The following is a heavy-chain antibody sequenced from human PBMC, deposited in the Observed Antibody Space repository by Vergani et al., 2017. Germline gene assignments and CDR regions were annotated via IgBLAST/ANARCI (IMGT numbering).Heavy chain of an antibody. V-gene: IGHV3-30*03. CDR2: ISYDGNKK. J-gene: IGHJ6*03. Sequence: QVQLVESGGGEVQPGRSLRLSCSAAGFPFSDYGVHWVRQAPGKGLEWVSVISYDGNKKNYADDVKGRFTISRDNSENTLYLEMNALIAEDTAVYYCARDFLTRVTTLDYYYMGVWGKGTTVTVSS. D-gene: IGHD1-1*01. CDR1: GFPFSDYG. CDR3: ARDFLTRVTTLDYYYMGV.